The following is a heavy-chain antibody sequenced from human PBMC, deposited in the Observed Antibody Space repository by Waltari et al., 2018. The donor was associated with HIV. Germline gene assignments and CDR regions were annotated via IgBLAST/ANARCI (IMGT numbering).Heavy chain of an antibody. CDR3: TANLWF. D-gene: IGHD3-10*01. Sequence: HLVESGGALVQPGRSLRLSCTASGFTLVDYAMSWFRQARGKGPEWVGRIISKGHCGTTEYAASVKGRFIISRDYSKSIAYLQMNILKTDDSAVYYCTANLWFGGQGTLVTVSS. CDR1: GFTLVDYA. V-gene: IGHV3-49*03. CDR2: IISKGHCGTT. J-gene: IGHJ4*02.